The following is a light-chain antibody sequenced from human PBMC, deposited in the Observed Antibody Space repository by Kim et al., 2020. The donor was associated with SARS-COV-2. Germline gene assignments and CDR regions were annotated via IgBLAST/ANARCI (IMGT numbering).Light chain of an antibody. J-gene: IGKJ5*01. CDR2: DAS. CDR3: QQRANWPQVT. V-gene: IGKV3D-11*01. Sequence: GDTAAASGGASQAVAHNLACYPKKPDQAPRLLLYDASNRATGAPARVSGSGYGTDFTLTISSLEPEDFAVYYCQQRANWPQVTFGQATRLEIK. CDR1: QAVAHN.